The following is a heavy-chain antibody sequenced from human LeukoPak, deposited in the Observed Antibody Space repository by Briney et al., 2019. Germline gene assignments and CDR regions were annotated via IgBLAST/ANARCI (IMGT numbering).Heavy chain of an antibody. V-gene: IGHV1-46*01. CDR1: GYTFTSYY. D-gene: IGHD1-1*01. J-gene: IGHJ3*02. Sequence: ASVKVSCKASGYTFTSYYMHWVRQAPGQGLEWMGIINPSGGSTSYAQNFQGRVTMTSDTSTSTVHTDLSSPGSEDTAAPYCASLPHRNDDAFEIWGQRTMV. CDR2: INPSGGST. CDR3: ASLPHRNDDAFEI.